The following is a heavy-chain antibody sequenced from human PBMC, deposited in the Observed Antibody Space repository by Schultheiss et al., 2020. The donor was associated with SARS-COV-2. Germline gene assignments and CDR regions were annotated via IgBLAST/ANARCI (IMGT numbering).Heavy chain of an antibody. CDR3: ARDLEGYYVSGSAFDY. Sequence: GESLKISCAASGFTFSDYYMSWIRQAPGKGLEWVSYISSSGSTIYYADSVKGRFTISRDNAKNSLYLQMNSLRAEDTAVYYCARDLEGYYVSGSAFDYWGQGTLVTVSS. V-gene: IGHV3-11*04. CDR1: GFTFSDYY. J-gene: IGHJ4*02. CDR2: ISSSGSTI. D-gene: IGHD3-10*01.